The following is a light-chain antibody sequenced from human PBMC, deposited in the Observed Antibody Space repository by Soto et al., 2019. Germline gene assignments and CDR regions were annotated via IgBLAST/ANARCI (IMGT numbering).Light chain of an antibody. Sequence: QSVLTQPPSVSGAPGQRVTISCTGSSSNIGAGYDVHWYQQLPGTPPKLLIYGNNNRPSGVPDRFSGSKSGTSASLAITGRQAEDEAEYYCQSYDSRLSGSVFGTGTKLTVL. CDR2: GNN. J-gene: IGLJ1*01. CDR1: SSNIGAGYD. CDR3: QSYDSRLSGSV. V-gene: IGLV1-40*01.